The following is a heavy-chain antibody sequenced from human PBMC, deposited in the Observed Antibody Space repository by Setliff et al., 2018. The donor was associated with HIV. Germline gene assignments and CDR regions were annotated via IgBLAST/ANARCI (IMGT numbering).Heavy chain of an antibody. J-gene: IGHJ3*02. V-gene: IGHV3-15*01. CDR3: AHYNTGEALDT. Sequence: GGSLRLSCTASGLKLSFSFDWLRWVRQVPGKGLERVGRIKRKSDGVTADYAAPVKDRFTISRDDSKSTLYLQMNSLTTEDTAVYYCAHYNTGEALDTWGQGTMVTVSS. CDR2: IKRKSDGVTA. D-gene: IGHD7-27*01. CDR1: GLKLSFSFDW.